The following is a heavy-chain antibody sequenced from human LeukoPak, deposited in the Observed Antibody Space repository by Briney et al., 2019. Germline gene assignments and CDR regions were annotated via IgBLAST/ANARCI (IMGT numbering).Heavy chain of an antibody. CDR3: ARPRSQWVHFDY. D-gene: IGHD2-8*01. V-gene: IGHV1-69*13. CDR2: IIPIFGTA. CDR1: GGTFSCYA. J-gene: IGHJ4*02. Sequence: ASVKVSCKASGGTFSCYAISWVRQAPGQGLEWMGGIIPIFGTANYAQKFQGRVTITADESTSTAYMELSSLRSEDTAVYYCARPRSQWVHFDYWGQGTLVTVSS.